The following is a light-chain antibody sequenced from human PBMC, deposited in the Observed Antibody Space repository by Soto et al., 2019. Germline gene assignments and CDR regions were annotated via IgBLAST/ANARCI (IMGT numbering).Light chain of an antibody. CDR1: SSNIGTYY. J-gene: IGLJ1*01. V-gene: IGLV1-47*01. CDR2: RNN. CDR3: AAWDDSLSGYV. Sequence: QSVLTQPPSAYGTPGQRVTISCSGSSSNIGTYYVSWYQQLPGTAPKLLIYRNNQRPSGVPDRFSGSKSGTSASLAISGLRSDDEADYYCAAWDDSLSGYVFGTGTKLTVL.